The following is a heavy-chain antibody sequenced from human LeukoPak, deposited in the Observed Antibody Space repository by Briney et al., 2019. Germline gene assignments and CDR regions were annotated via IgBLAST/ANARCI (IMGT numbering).Heavy chain of an antibody. CDR1: GFTFDDYA. Sequence: GGSLRLSCAASGFTFDDYAMHWVRQAPGKGLEWVSGISWNSGSIGYADSVKGRFTISRDNAKNSLYLQMNSLRAEDTALYYCAKDKDYYGSSGFIDYWGQGTLVTVSS. CDR2: ISWNSGSI. CDR3: AKDKDYYGSSGFIDY. V-gene: IGHV3-9*01. D-gene: IGHD3-22*01. J-gene: IGHJ4*02.